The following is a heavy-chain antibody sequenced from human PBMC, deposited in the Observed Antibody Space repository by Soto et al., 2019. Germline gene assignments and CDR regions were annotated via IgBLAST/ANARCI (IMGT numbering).Heavy chain of an antibody. CDR1: GGTFSSYA. CDR3: ARDRIAAAGTRYYYYGMDV. D-gene: IGHD6-13*01. CDR2: IIPIFGTA. V-gene: IGHV1-69*13. Sequence: ASVKVSCKASGGTFSSYAISWVRQAPGQGLEWMGGIIPIFGTANYAQKFQGRVTITADESTTTAYMELSSLRSEDTAVYYCARDRIAAAGTRYYYYGMDVWGQGTTVTVSS. J-gene: IGHJ6*02.